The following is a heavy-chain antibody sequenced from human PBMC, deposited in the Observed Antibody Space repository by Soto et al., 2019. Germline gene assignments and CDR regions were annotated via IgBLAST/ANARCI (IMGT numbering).Heavy chain of an antibody. D-gene: IGHD3-10*01. J-gene: IGHJ4*02. V-gene: IGHV3-74*01. CDR1: GFTFSSYW. CDR3: ARVAIGSYYFEY. CDR2: INPDGSTT. Sequence: EVQLVESGGGLVQPGGSLRLSCAASGFTFSSYWMHWVRQAPGKGLMWVSRINPDGSTTSYADSVKGRFTISRDSAKDTLYLQMNSLRAEDTAVYYCARVAIGSYYFEYWGQGTLVTVSS.